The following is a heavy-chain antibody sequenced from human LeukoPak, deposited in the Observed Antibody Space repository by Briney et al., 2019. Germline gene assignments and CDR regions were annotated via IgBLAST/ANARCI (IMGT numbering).Heavy chain of an antibody. CDR2: IWYDGSNK. V-gene: IGHV3-33*01. D-gene: IGHD6-13*01. CDR1: GFTFSSYG. Sequence: GGSLRLSCAASGFTFSSYGMHWVRQAPGKGLEWVAVIWYDGSNKYYADSVKGRFTISRDNSKNTLYLQMNSLRAGDTAVYYCARITQQLYYYYGMDVWGQGTTVTVSS. CDR3: ARITQQLYYYYGMDV. J-gene: IGHJ6*02.